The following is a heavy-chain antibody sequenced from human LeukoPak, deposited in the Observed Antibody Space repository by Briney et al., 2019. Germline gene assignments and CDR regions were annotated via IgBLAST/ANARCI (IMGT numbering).Heavy chain of an antibody. CDR1: GDSVSSNSAA. Sequence: SQTLSLTCAISGDSVSSNSAAWNWIRQSPSRGLEWLGRTYYRSRWYNDYAVSVKSRITINPDTSKNQFSLQLNSVTPEDTAVYYCASQVEWRYAFDIWGQGTMVTVSS. CDR2: TYYRSRWYN. J-gene: IGHJ3*02. V-gene: IGHV6-1*01. CDR3: ASQVEWRYAFDI. D-gene: IGHD3-3*01.